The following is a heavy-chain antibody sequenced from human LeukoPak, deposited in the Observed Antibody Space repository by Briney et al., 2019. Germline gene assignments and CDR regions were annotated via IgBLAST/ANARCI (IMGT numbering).Heavy chain of an antibody. V-gene: IGHV3-7*03. CDR3: AKEGRSLQTY. J-gene: IGHJ4*02. CDR1: GLMFSSNW. Sequence: GGSLRLSCAASGLMFSSNWMSWVRLAPGKGLEWVANIKEDGTETYYVDSVKGRFTISRDNAKNSLYLQMNSLRVEDTAVYYCAKEGRSLQTYWGQGTLVTVSS. CDR2: IKEDGTET. D-gene: IGHD5-24*01.